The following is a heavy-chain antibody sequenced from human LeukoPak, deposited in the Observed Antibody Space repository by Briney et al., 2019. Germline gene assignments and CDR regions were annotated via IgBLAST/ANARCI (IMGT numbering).Heavy chain of an antibody. D-gene: IGHD3-10*01. CDR1: GFTFSSYG. CDR3: AKDWFRWDYFDY. CDR2: ISHDGSNK. J-gene: IGHJ4*02. Sequence: GGSLRLSCAASGFTFSSYGMHWVRQAPGKGLEWVAVISHDGSNKYYADSVKGRFTISRDNSKNTLYLQMNSLRAEDTAVYCCAKDWFRWDYFDYWGQGTLVTVSS. V-gene: IGHV3-30*18.